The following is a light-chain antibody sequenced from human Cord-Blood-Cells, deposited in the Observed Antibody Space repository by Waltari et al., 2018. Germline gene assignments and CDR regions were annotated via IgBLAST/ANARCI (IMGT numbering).Light chain of an antibody. CDR2: DVS. J-gene: IGLJ1*01. CDR3: SSYTSSSTYV. V-gene: IGLV2-14*01. CDR1: SSDVGGYNY. Sequence: QSALTQPASVSGSPGQSITISCTGTSSDVGGYNYVSWYQQYPGKAPKLMIYDVSKRPSGVSNRFSGSKSGNTASLTISGLQAEDEADYYCSSYTSSSTYVLGTGTKVTVL.